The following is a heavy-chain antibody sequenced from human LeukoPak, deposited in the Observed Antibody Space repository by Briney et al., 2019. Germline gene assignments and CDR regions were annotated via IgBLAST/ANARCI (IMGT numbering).Heavy chain of an antibody. J-gene: IGHJ4*02. CDR1: GFTFSSYA. Sequence: PGGSLRLSCAASGFTFSSYAMSWVRQAPGKGLEWVANIKQDGSEKYYVDSVKGRFTISRDNAKNSLYLQMNSLRAEDTAVYYCARDSFGEGTHLTFDCWGQGTLVTVSS. CDR3: ARDSFGEGTHLTFDC. CDR2: IKQDGSEK. V-gene: IGHV3-7*01. D-gene: IGHD3-10*01.